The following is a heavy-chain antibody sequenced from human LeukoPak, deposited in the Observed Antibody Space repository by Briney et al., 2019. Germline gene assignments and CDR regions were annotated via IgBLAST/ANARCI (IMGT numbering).Heavy chain of an antibody. J-gene: IGHJ4*02. D-gene: IGHD1-26*01. Sequence: GGSLRLSCAASGFTVSSNYMSWVRQAPGKGLEWVSVIYSGGSTYYADSVKGRFTISRDNSKNTLYLQMNSLRAEDTAVYYCARDTLYSGSAAYWGQGTLVTVSS. CDR2: IYSGGST. CDR1: GFTVSSNY. CDR3: ARDTLYSGSAAY. V-gene: IGHV3-53*01.